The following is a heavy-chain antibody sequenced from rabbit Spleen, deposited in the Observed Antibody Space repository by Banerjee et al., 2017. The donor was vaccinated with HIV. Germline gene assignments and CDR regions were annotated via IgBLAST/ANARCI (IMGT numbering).Heavy chain of an antibody. CDR1: GVSFSYSSY. Sequence: QEQLEESGGGLVKPEGSLTLTCTASGVSFSYSSYMCWVRQAPGKGLEWIACIDSGGSDFTYFASWAKGRFTISKTSSTTVTLQMTSLTAADTATYFCARDLVAIIGWNFNLWGQGTLVTVS. J-gene: IGHJ4*01. CDR2: IDSGGSDFT. CDR3: ARDLVAIIGWNFNL. V-gene: IGHV1S45*01. D-gene: IGHD1-1*01.